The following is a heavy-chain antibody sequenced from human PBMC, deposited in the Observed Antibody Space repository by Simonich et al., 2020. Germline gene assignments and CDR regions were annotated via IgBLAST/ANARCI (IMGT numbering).Heavy chain of an antibody. CDR3: ARGKGWKNAFDI. Sequence: QVQLQQWGAGLLKPSGTLSLTCAVYGGSFSGYYWSWIRQPPGKGLEWIGEINHSGSNNYNPPPRSRVTISVDTSKNQFSLKLSSVTAADTAVYYCARGKGWKNAFDIWGQGTMVTVSS. CDR2: INHSGSN. J-gene: IGHJ3*02. CDR1: GGSFSGYY. D-gene: IGHD1-1*01. V-gene: IGHV4-34*01.